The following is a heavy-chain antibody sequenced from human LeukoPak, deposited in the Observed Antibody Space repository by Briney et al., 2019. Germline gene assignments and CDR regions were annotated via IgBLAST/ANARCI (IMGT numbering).Heavy chain of an antibody. Sequence: SETLSLTCTVSGGSISSSSYFWGWIRQPPGKGLEWIGSIYYSGSTYYNPSLKSRVTISVDTSKNQFSLKLSSVTAADTAVYYCARGYVWGSYRYMYYFDYWGQGTLVTVSS. CDR1: GGSISSSSYF. CDR2: IYYSGST. V-gene: IGHV4-39*07. CDR3: ARGYVWGSYRYMYYFDY. D-gene: IGHD3-16*02. J-gene: IGHJ4*02.